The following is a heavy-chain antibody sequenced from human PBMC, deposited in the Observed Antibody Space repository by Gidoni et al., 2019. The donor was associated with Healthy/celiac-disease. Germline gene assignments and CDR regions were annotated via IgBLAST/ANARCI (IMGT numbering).Heavy chain of an antibody. J-gene: IGHJ4*02. Sequence: VQLVVSGGGVVQPGRSLRPSCAASGFTFSSYAMHWVRQAPGKGLEWVAVISYDGSNKNYADSVKGRFTISRDNSKNTLYLQMNSLRAEDTAVYYWAREGQWLGTDYYFDYWGQGTLVTVSS. V-gene: IGHV3-30-3*01. CDR2: ISYDGSNK. CDR1: GFTFSSYA. CDR3: AREGQWLGTDYYFDY. D-gene: IGHD6-19*01.